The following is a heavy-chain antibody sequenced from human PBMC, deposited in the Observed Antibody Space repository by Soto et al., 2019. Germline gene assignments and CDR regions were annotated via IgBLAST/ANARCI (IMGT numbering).Heavy chain of an antibody. CDR3: ARGLPLAADY. Sequence: ASVKVSCKASGYTFTSYAMHWVRQAPGQRLEWKGWINAGNGNTKYSQKYQGRDTITRDTSASTAYMELSSLRSEDTAVYYCARGLPLAADYWGQGTLVTVSS. CDR1: GYTFTSYA. CDR2: INAGNGNT. V-gene: IGHV1-3*01. J-gene: IGHJ4*02.